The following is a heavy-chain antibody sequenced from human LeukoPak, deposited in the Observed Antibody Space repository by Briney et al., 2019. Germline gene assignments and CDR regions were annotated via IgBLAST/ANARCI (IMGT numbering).Heavy chain of an antibody. Sequence: SETLSLTCTVSGGSISSYYWSWIRQPPGKGLEWIGYIYYSGSTNYNPSLTSRVTISVDTSKNQFSLKLSPVTAADTAVYYCARASSGWLLGYFDYWGQGTLVTVSS. J-gene: IGHJ4*02. D-gene: IGHD6-19*01. CDR3: ARASSGWLLGYFDY. CDR1: GGSISSYY. V-gene: IGHV4-59*01. CDR2: IYYSGST.